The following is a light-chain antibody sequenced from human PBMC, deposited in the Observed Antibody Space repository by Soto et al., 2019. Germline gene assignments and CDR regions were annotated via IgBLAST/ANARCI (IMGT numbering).Light chain of an antibody. CDR1: QSISSY. J-gene: IGKJ4*01. CDR2: AAY. V-gene: IGKV1-39*01. CDR3: QPSYSTLLT. Sequence: DIQMTQSPSSLSASVGDRVTITCRASQSISSYLNWYQQKPGKAPKLLMYAAYSLQSGVPSSFSGSGSGTDFTLTISSLQPEDFATYYCQPSYSTLLTFGGGTKVEIK.